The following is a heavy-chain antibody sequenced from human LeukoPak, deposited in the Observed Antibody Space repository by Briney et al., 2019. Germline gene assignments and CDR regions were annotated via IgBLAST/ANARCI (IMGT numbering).Heavy chain of an antibody. CDR2: ISGSGGST. V-gene: IGHV3-23*01. J-gene: IGHJ4*02. CDR3: AKTPDIVVVVAATLFDY. D-gene: IGHD2-15*01. CDR1: GFTFSSYA. Sequence: PGGSLRHSCAASGFTFSSYAMSWVRQAPGKGLEWVSAISGSGGSTYYADSVEGRFTISRDNSKNTLYLQMNSLRAEDTAVYYCAKTPDIVVVVAATLFDYWGQGTLVTVSS.